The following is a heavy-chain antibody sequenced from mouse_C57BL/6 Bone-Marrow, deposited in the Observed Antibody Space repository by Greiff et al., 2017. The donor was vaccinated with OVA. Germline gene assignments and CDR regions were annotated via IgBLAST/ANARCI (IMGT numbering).Heavy chain of an antibody. CDR3: ARGGYDHFDY. V-gene: IGHV5-17*01. CDR2: ISSGSSTI. CDR1: GFTFSDYG. Sequence: DVMLVESGGGLVKPGGSLKLSCAASGFTFSDYGMHWVRQAPEKGLEWVAYISSGSSTIYYADTVKGRFTISRDNAKNTLFLQMTSLRSEDTAMYYCARGGYDHFDYWGQGTTLTVSS. D-gene: IGHD2-2*01. J-gene: IGHJ2*01.